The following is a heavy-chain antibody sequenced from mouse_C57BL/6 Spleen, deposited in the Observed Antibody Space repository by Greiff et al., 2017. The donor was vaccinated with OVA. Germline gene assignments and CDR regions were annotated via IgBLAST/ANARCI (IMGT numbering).Heavy chain of an antibody. CDR2: IYPGDGDT. J-gene: IGHJ4*01. V-gene: IGHV1-80*01. CDR3: ASPTGTGLYYAMDY. Sequence: VQLQQSGAELVKPGALVKISCKASGYAFSSYWMNWVKQRPGKGLEWIGQIYPGDGDTNYNGKFKGKATLTADKSSSTAYMQLSSLTSEDSAVYFCASPTGTGLYYAMDYWGQGTSVTVSS. CDR1: GYAFSSYW. D-gene: IGHD4-1*02.